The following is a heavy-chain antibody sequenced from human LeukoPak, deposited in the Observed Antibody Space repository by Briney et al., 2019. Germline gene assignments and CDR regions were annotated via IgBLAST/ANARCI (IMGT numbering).Heavy chain of an antibody. CDR3: ARVPGSFDY. CDR2: INPNSGAT. Sequence: GASVKVSCKTSGYSFTAYYIHWVRPAPGQGLELMGWINPNSGATNYAQKFQGRVTMTRDTSISTVYMDLNRLTSDDTAVYYCARVPGSFDYWGQGTLVTVSS. CDR1: GYSFTAYY. D-gene: IGHD3-10*01. V-gene: IGHV1-2*02. J-gene: IGHJ4*02.